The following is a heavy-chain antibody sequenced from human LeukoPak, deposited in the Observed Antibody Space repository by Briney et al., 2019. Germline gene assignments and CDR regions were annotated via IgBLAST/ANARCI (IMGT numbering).Heavy chain of an antibody. V-gene: IGHV4-30-4*01. Sequence: KSSQTLSLTCTVSGGSISTGDYYWSWIRQSPGRGLEWIGYIYYSGSTYYNPSPNSRVTILVDTSKNQFSLKLNSLTAADTAVYYCVRQDGSGNYYRSPIWFDPWGQGTLVTVSS. D-gene: IGHD3-10*01. J-gene: IGHJ5*02. CDR2: IYYSGST. CDR3: VRQDGSGNYYRSPIWFDP. CDR1: GGSISTGDYY.